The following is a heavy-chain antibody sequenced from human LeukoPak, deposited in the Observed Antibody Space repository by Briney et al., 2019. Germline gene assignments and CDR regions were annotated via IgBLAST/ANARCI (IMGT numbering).Heavy chain of an antibody. CDR2: IYYSGST. D-gene: IGHD3-3*01. J-gene: IGHJ4*02. Sequence: PSETLSLTCTVSGGSISSSSYYWGWIRQPPGKGLEWIGSIYYSGSTYYNPSLKSRVTISVDTSKNQFSLKLSSVTAADTAVFYCARRRWIGAFDYWGRGTLVTVSS. CDR1: GGSISSSSYY. CDR3: ARRRWIGAFDY. V-gene: IGHV4-39*01.